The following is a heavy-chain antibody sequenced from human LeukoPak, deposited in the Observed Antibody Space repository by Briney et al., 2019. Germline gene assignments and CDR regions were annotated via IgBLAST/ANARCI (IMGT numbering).Heavy chain of an antibody. CDR1: GGSISSSSYY. CDR2: IYYSGST. D-gene: IGHD6-13*01. V-gene: IGHV4-39*07. J-gene: IGHJ4*02. CDR3: AITDAAAGHPFDY. Sequence: SETLSLTCTVSGGSISSSSYYWGWIRQPPGKGLEWIGSIYYSGSTYYNPSLKSRVTISVDTSKNQFSLKLSSVTAADTAVYYCAITDAAAGHPFDYWGQGTLVTASS.